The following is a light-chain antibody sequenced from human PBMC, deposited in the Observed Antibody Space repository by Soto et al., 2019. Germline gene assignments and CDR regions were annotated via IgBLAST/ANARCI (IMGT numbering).Light chain of an antibody. J-gene: IGLJ1*01. CDR3: SSYTSSSTLHV. V-gene: IGLV2-14*01. CDR1: GSDVGGYNY. CDR2: EVS. Sequence: QSALTQPASVSGSPGQSITISCTGTGSDVGGYNYVSWYQQHPGKAPQLLIYEVSHRPAEISYRFSGSKSGNTASLTISALQAEDEADYYCSSYTSSSTLHVFGTGTKLTVL.